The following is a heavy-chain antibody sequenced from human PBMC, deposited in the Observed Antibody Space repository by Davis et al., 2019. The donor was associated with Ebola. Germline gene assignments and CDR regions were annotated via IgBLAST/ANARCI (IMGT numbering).Heavy chain of an antibody. CDR2: INIDGSRT. V-gene: IGHV3-74*01. CDR1: GFTFSDYW. Sequence: GDSLKISCAASGFTFSDYWMHWVRQAPGKGLVWVSRINIDGSRTSYADSVKGRFTISRDNAKNTLYLQMNSLRAEDTAVYYCARGGRFVDNSGNYQYFYGVDVWGQGTTVTVSS. CDR3: ARGGRFVDNSGNYQYFYGVDV. J-gene: IGHJ6*02. D-gene: IGHD3-16*02.